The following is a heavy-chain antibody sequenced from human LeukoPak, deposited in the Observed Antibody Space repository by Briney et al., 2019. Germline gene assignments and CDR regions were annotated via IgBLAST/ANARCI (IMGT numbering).Heavy chain of an antibody. J-gene: IGHJ4*02. CDR3: AKRMVLYYFDY. CDR2: IKQDGSEK. V-gene: IGHV3-7*03. CDR1: GFTFSSYW. Sequence: GGSLRLSCAASGFTFSSYWMSWVRQAPGKGLEWVANIKQDGSEKYYADSVKGRFTISRDNSKNTLYLQMNSLRAEDTAVYYCAKRMVLYYFDYWGQGTLVTVSS. D-gene: IGHD3-10*01.